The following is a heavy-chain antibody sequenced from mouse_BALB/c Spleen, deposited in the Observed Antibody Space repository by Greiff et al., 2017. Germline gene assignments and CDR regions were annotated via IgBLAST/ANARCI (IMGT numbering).Heavy chain of an antibody. CDR3: ATDGYGYFDV. D-gene: IGHD2-3*01. J-gene: IGHJ1*01. CDR2: IDPANGNT. Sequence: EVKLQESGAELVKPGASVKLSCTASGFNIKDTYMHWVKQRPEQGLEWIGRIDPANGNTKYDPKFQGKATITADTSSNTAYLQLSSLTSEDTAVYYCATDGYGYFDVWGAGTTVTVSS. V-gene: IGHV14-3*02. CDR1: GFNIKDTY.